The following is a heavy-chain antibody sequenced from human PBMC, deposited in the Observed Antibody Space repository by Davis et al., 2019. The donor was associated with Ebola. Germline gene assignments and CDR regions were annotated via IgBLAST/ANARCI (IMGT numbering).Heavy chain of an antibody. D-gene: IGHD5-18*01. J-gene: IGHJ5*02. V-gene: IGHV3-48*03. CDR2: ITDNSSAV. CDR1: GFTFSDYD. Sequence: GESLKISCAASGFTFSDYDMNWVRQAPGKGLEWVSYITDNSSAVYYAGPVRGRFTVSRDNAKNSLYLQMDNLSADDSAVYFCARRSGDTAGDTWEGFDHWGQGTLVTVSS. CDR3: ARRSGDTAGDTWEGFDH.